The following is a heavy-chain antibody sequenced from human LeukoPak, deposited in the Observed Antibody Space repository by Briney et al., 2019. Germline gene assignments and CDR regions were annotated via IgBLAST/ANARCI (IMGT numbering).Heavy chain of an antibody. V-gene: IGHV3-23*01. J-gene: IGHJ4*02. Sequence: GGSLRLSCAASGFTFSNYAMSWVRQAPGKGLEWVSAITGSGAGTYYADSVKGRYTISRDNSKKTLYLQMNSLRSHDTAVYYCAKASSNYAANSYYFNYWGQGTLVTVSS. CDR1: GFTFSNYA. CDR3: AKASSNYAANSYYFNY. CDR2: ITGSGAGT. D-gene: IGHD4-11*01.